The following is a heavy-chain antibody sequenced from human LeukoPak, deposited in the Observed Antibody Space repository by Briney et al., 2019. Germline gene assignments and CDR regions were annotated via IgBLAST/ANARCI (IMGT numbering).Heavy chain of an antibody. CDR2: ISGSGT. CDR3: VKGRSGTLYYFDY. D-gene: IGHD3-10*01. Sequence: GGSLRLSCAASGFTVSSNYMGWVRQAPGKGLEWVSGISGSGTYYADFAKGRFTISRDNSKNTLYLQMNSLRAEDTAVYYCVKGRSGTLYYFDYWGRGTLVTVSS. J-gene: IGHJ4*02. CDR1: GFTVSSNY. V-gene: IGHV3-53*01.